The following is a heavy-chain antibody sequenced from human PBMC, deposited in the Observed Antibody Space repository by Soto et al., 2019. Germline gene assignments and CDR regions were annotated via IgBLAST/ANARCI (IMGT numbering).Heavy chain of an antibody. CDR1: GFPFRSYA. J-gene: IGHJ6*02. CDR2: ISYDGSNK. CDR3: ARDFSDGYSSGGMDV. V-gene: IGHV3-30-3*01. Sequence: GGSLRLSCAASGFPFRSYAMHWVRQAPGKGLEWVAVISYDGSNKYYADSVKGRFTISRDNSKNTLYLQMNSLRAEDTAVYYCARDFSDGYSSGGMDVWGQGT. D-gene: IGHD5-18*01.